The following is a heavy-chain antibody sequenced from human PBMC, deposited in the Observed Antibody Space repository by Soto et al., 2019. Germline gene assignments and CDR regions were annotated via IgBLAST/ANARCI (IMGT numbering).Heavy chain of an antibody. Sequence: SETLSLTCTVSCGSVSSGSYYWSWIRQPPGKGLEWIGYIYYSGSTNYNPSLKSRVTISVDTSKNQFSLKLSSVTAADTAVYYCARDTAVAGNGDWFDPWGQGTLVTVSS. CDR3: ARDTAVAGNGDWFDP. J-gene: IGHJ5*02. CDR2: IYYSGST. V-gene: IGHV4-61*01. D-gene: IGHD6-19*01. CDR1: CGSVSSGSYY.